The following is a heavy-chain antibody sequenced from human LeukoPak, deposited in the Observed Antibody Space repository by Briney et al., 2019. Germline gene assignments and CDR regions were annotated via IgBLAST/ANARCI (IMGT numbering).Heavy chain of an antibody. J-gene: IGHJ6*02. CDR1: GFTFSSYS. CDR2: ISSSSNYI. D-gene: IGHD6-6*01. CDR3: ARDKAQDSVYYGMDV. Sequence: KSGGSLRLSCAASGFTFSSYSMNWVRQAPGKGLEWVSSISSSSNYIYYADSVKGRFTISRDNARTSLYLQMNSLRAEDTAVYYCARDKAQDSVYYGMDVWGQGTTVTVSS. V-gene: IGHV3-21*06.